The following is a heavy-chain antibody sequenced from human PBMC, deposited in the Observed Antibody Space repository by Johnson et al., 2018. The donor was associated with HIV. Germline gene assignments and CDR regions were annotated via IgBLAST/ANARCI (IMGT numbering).Heavy chain of an antibody. Sequence: VQLVESGGGVVQPGRSLRLSCAASGFTFSSYGMHWVRQAPGKGLEWVALMWYDGTNKYYADSVKGRFTISRDNSKNTLYLQMNSLRAEDTAVYYCAKDMRQWELLDAFDIWDQGTMVTVSS. CDR3: AKDMRQWELLDAFDI. CDR2: MWYDGTNK. CDR1: GFTFSSYG. J-gene: IGHJ3*02. V-gene: IGHV3-33*06. D-gene: IGHD1-26*01.